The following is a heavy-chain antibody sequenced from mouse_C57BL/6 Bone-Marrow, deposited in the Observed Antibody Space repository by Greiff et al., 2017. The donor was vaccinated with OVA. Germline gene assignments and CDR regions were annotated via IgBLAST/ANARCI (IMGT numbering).Heavy chain of an antibody. CDR2: ISSGSSTI. CDR3: ARPSLGGYWYFDV. V-gene: IGHV5-17*01. D-gene: IGHD6-1*01. CDR1: GFTFSDYG. J-gene: IGHJ1*03. Sequence: EVHLVESGGGLVKPGGSLKLSCAASGFTFSDYGMHWVRQAPEKGLEWVAYISSGSSTIYYADTVKGRFTISRDNAKNTLFLQRTSLRSEDTAMYYCARPSLGGYWYFDVWGTGTTVTVSS.